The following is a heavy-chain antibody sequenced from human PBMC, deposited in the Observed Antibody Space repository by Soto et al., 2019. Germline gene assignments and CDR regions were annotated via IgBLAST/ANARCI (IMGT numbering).Heavy chain of an antibody. J-gene: IGHJ3*02. CDR1: GGSISSGDYY. CDR3: GRVWGYCTTGLGYTSFDI. D-gene: IGHD2-8*01. Sequence: SETLALTCTVSGGSISSGDYYWSWIRQPPGKGLEWIGYIYYSGSNYYNTSLKSRVTISVDTSKNQFSLKLSSVTAADTAVYYCGRVWGYCTTGLGYTSFDIWGQGTMVT. CDR2: IYYSGSN. V-gene: IGHV4-30-4*01.